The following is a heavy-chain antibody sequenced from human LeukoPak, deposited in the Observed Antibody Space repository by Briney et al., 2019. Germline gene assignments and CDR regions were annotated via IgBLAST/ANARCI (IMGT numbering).Heavy chain of an antibody. Sequence: PGGSLRLSCSGSGFTFSIYAMNWVRQAPGKGLEWVSGINYSDGKTSYADSVKGRFTISRDNSRNTLYLQMNSLRVEDTAVYDCAKDSGNRLYSYADLWGQGILVTVSS. CDR1: GFTFSIYA. J-gene: IGHJ5*02. CDR3: AKDSGNRLYSYADL. D-gene: IGHD3-10*01. CDR2: INYSDGKT. V-gene: IGHV3-23*01.